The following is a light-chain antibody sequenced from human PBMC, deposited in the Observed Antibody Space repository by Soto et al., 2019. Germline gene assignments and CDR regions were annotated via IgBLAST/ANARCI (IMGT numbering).Light chain of an antibody. Sequence: QMTKSPSTLSSSVGDRVTITCRASQSISSWLAWYQQKPGKAPKLLIYDASSLESGVPSRFSGSGSGTDFTLTISSLQPEDFATYYCQQSYNTLPITFGGGSKVDVK. CDR1: QSISSW. V-gene: IGKV1-5*01. J-gene: IGKJ4*01. CDR2: DAS. CDR3: QQSYNTLPIT.